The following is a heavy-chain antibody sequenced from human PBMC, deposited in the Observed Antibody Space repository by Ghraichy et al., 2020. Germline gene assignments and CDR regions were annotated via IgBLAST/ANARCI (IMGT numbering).Heavy chain of an antibody. V-gene: IGHV3-23*01. D-gene: IGHD4-17*01. J-gene: IGHJ4*02. CDR1: GFTFSNYA. CDR2: IGGNGDNI. CDR3: TVQFYY. Sequence: GESLKISCATSGFTFSNYAMTWVRQAPGKGLEWVSGIGGNGDNINYADSVKGRCTISRDNSKNMLYLQMRSLRAEDTARYYCTVQFYYWGQGTLVTVSS.